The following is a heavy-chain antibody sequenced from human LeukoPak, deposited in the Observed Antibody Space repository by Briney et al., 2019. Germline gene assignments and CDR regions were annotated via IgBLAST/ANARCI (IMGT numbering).Heavy chain of an antibody. D-gene: IGHD4-17*01. V-gene: IGHV1-8*01. CDR3: ARENDYGDYVMDY. J-gene: IGHJ4*02. Sequence: GASVKVSCKASGYTFTSYDINWMRQATGQGLEWMGWMNPNSGNTGYAQKFQGRVTMTRDTSTSTVYMELSSLRSEDTAVYYCARENDYGDYVMDYWGQGTLVTVSS. CDR1: GYTFTSYD. CDR2: MNPNSGNT.